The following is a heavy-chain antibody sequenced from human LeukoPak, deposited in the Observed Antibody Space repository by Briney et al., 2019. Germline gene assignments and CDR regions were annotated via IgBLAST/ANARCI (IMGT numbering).Heavy chain of an antibody. Sequence: SETLSLTCPVSGGSISSGGYYWSWIRQHPGKGLEWIGYIYYSGSTYYNPSLKSRVTISVDTSKNQFSLKLSSVTAADTAVYYCAREGDGYVFDYWGQGTLVTVSS. J-gene: IGHJ4*02. CDR3: AREGDGYVFDY. CDR1: GGSISSGGYY. V-gene: IGHV4-31*03. D-gene: IGHD5-24*01. CDR2: IYYSGST.